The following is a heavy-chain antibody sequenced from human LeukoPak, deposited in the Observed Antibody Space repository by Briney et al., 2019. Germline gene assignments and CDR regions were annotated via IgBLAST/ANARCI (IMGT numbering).Heavy chain of an antibody. CDR1: GYTFTGYY. D-gene: IGHD3-22*01. V-gene: IGHV1-2*02. CDR3: ARGDNYYDSSGYYY. CDR2: INPNSGGT. J-gene: IGHJ4*02. Sequence: GASVKVSCKASGYTFTGYYMHWVRQAPGQGLEWMGWINPNSGGTNYAQKFQGRVTMTRDTSTSTVYMELSSLRSEDTAVYYCARGDNYYDSSGYYYWGQGTLVTVSS.